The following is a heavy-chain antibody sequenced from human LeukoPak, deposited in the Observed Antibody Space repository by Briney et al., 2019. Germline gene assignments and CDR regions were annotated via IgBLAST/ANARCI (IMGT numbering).Heavy chain of an antibody. D-gene: IGHD5/OR15-5a*01. J-gene: IGHJ4*02. CDR3: ARATLYDYYFDY. CDR2: ANPGSGNT. Sequence: ASVKVSCKASGYTFTSYEINWVRQAPGQGLEWMGRANPGSGNTGYAQKFQGRVTMTRDTSTTTAYMELSSLRSEDTAVYYCARATLYDYYFDYWGQGTLVTVSS. V-gene: IGHV1-8*01. CDR1: GYTFTSYE.